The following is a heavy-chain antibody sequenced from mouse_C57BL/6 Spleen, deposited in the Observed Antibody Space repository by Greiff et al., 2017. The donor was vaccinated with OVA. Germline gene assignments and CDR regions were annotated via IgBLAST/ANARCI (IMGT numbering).Heavy chain of an antibody. Sequence: QVQLKQSGPELVKPGASVKISCKASGYAFSSSWMNWVKQRPGKGLEWIGRIYPGDGDTNYNGKFKGKATLTADKSSSTAYMQLSSLTSEDSAVYFCARSQDSSGSAWFAYWGQGTLVTVSA. V-gene: IGHV1-82*01. D-gene: IGHD3-2*02. J-gene: IGHJ3*01. CDR2: IYPGDGDT. CDR3: ARSQDSSGSAWFAY. CDR1: GYAFSSSW.